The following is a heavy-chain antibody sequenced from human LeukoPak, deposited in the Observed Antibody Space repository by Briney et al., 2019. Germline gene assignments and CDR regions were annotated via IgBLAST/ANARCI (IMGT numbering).Heavy chain of an antibody. V-gene: IGHV4-4*07. CDR3: ARGSFDSSGYYVFDY. Sequence: PSETLSLTCSVSGASISTNYWSWIRQPAGKGLGWIGRIYNSGDTNYSPSLESRVTMSADTSKNHSSLRMTSVTAADTAVYYCARGSFDSSGYYVFDYWGQGRLVTVSS. CDR1: GASISTNY. CDR2: IYNSGDT. J-gene: IGHJ4*02. D-gene: IGHD3-22*01.